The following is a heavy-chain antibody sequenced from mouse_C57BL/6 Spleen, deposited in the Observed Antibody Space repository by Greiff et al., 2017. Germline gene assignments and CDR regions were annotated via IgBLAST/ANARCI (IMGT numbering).Heavy chain of an antibody. CDR3: ARSLTTVVATRGYFDY. CDR2: IYPGDGDT. CDR1: GYAFSSYW. D-gene: IGHD1-1*01. Sequence: VKLQESGAELVKPGASVKISCKASGYAFSSYWMNWVKQRPGKGLEWIGQIYPGDGDTNYNGKFKGKATLTADKSSSTAYMQLSSLTSEDSAVYFCARSLTTVVATRGYFDYWGQGTTLTVSS. V-gene: IGHV1-80*01. J-gene: IGHJ2*01.